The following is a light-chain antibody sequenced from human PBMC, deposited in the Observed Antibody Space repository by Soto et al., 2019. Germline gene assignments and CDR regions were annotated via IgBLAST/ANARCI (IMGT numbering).Light chain of an antibody. CDR2: AAS. V-gene: IGKV1-17*01. J-gene: IGKJ1*01. Sequence: DLPMTQSPSSLSASVGDRVTITCRASQAITNDLSWYQQKPGEPPKRLIYAASTLHSGVPSRFSGSGSGTEFTLTISSLQPEDFATYFYLQHNSYPRTFGQGTKVEIK. CDR1: QAITND. CDR3: LQHNSYPRT.